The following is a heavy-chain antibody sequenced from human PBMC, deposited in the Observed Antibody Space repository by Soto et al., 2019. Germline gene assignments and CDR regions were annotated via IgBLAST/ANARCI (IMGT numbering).Heavy chain of an antibody. CDR3: ARKGLRRNWFDP. Sequence: QEQLQQWGAGLLKPSETLSLTCAVYVGSFSGYYWSWIRQPPEKGLEWIGEIDHTGSNNYNPSLKSRVTISVDTSKNQFSLNLSSVTAADTAVYYCARKGLRRNWFDPWGQGTRVTVSS. CDR2: IDHTGSN. D-gene: IGHD4-17*01. CDR1: VGSFSGYY. J-gene: IGHJ5*02. V-gene: IGHV4-34*01.